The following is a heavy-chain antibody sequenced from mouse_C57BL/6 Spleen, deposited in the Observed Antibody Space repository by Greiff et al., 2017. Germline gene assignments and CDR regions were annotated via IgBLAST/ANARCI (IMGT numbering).Heavy chain of an antibody. CDR1: GYTFTDYY. V-gene: IGHV1-76*01. Sequence: VQLQQSGAELVRPGASVKLSCKASGYTFTDYYINWVKQRPGQGLEWIARIYPGSGNTYYNEKFKGKATLTAEKSSSTAYMQLSSLTSEDSAVYFCASPPMDYWGQGTSVTVSS. CDR2: IYPGSGNT. J-gene: IGHJ4*01. CDR3: ASPPMDY.